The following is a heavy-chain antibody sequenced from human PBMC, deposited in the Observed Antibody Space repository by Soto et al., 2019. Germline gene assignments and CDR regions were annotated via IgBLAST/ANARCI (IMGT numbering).Heavy chain of an antibody. CDR1: GGSFSGYY. CDR3: AIMVRGVIKRGWFAP. CDR2: INHSGST. V-gene: IGHV4-34*01. D-gene: IGHD3-10*01. Sequence: QVQLQQWGAGLLKPSETLSLTCAVYGGSFSGYYWSWIRQPPGKGLEWIGEINHSGSTNYNPSLKGRVTISVDTSRNQCCLKLSSVTAADTAVDYCAIMVRGVIKRGWFAPWVQRTLVTVSS. J-gene: IGHJ5*02.